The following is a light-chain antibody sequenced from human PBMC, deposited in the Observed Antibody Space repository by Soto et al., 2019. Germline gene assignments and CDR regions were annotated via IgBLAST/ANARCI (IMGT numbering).Light chain of an antibody. V-gene: IGKV3-11*01. J-gene: IGKJ5*01. CDR1: QSVYTS. Sequence: EIVLTQSPATLSLSPGERATLSCRASQSVYTSLAWYQQKPGQAPRLLIYDASNRATGIPARFSGSGSGTDFPLTISSLEAEDFAVYYCQQRRKWPRTFGQGTRLEIK. CDR2: DAS. CDR3: QQRRKWPRT.